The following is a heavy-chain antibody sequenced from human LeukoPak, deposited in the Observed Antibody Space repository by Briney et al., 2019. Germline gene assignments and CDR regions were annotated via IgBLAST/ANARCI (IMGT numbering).Heavy chain of an antibody. CDR3: AREATSSFDY. V-gene: IGHV4-59*12. CDR2: IYYSGST. Sequence: SETLSLTCTVSGGSISSYYWSWIRQPPGKGLEWIGYIYYSGSTNYNPSLKSRVTISVDTSKNQFSLKLSSVTAADTAIYYCAREATSSFDYWGQGTLVTVSS. J-gene: IGHJ4*02. CDR1: GGSISSYY.